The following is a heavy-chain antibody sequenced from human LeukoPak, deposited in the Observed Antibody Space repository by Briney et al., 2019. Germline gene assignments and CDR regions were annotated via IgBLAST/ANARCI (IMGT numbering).Heavy chain of an antibody. CDR2: IYTSGST. J-gene: IGHJ5*02. CDR3: ARMISSGSYLAWFDP. Sequence: SETLSLTCTVSGGSISSYYWSWIRQPAGKGLDWIGRIYTSGSTNYNPSLKSRVTMSVDTSKNQFSLKLSSVTAADTTVYYCARMISSGSYLAWFDPWGQGTLVTVSS. D-gene: IGHD1-26*01. CDR1: GGSISSYY. V-gene: IGHV4-4*07.